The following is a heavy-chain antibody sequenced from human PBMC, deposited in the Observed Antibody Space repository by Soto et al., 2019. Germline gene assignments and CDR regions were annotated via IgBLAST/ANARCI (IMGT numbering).Heavy chain of an antibody. Sequence: SETLSLTCTVSGGSISSYYWSWIRQPPGKGLEWIGYIYYSGSTNYNPSLKSRVTISVDTSKNQFSLKLSSVTAADTAVYYCARGLDILTGYYVDYWGQGTLVTVSS. V-gene: IGHV4-59*01. CDR1: GGSISSYY. CDR2: IYYSGST. D-gene: IGHD3-9*01. J-gene: IGHJ4*02. CDR3: ARGLDILTGYYVDY.